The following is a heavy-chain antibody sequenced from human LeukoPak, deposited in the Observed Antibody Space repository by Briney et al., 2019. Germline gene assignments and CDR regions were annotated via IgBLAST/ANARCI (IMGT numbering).Heavy chain of an antibody. V-gene: IGHV1-2*04. Sequence: ASVKVSCKASGYTFTGYYMHWVRQAPGQRLEWMGWINPNSGGTNYAQKFQGWVTMTRDTSISTAYMELSRLRSDDTAVYYCAREGLAVAGTLDYYGMDVWGKGTTVTVSS. CDR1: GYTFTGYY. J-gene: IGHJ6*04. CDR3: AREGLAVAGTLDYYGMDV. D-gene: IGHD6-19*01. CDR2: INPNSGGT.